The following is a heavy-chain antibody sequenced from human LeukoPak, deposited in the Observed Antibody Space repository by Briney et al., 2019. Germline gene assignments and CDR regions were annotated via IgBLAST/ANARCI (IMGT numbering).Heavy chain of an antibody. Sequence: PSETLSLTCTVSGGSISSYYWSWIRQPPGKGLEWIGYIYYSGSTNYNPSLKSRVTISVDTSKNQFSLKLSSVTAADTAVYYCAREGLDYGSGSYYRLNWFDPWGQGTLVTVSS. J-gene: IGHJ5*02. CDR1: GGSISSYY. D-gene: IGHD3-10*01. V-gene: IGHV4-59*01. CDR2: IYYSGST. CDR3: AREGLDYGSGSYYRLNWFDP.